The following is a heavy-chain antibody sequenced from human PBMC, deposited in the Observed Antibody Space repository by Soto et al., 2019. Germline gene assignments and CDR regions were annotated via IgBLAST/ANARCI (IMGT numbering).Heavy chain of an antibody. CDR3: ARYRREAVAGYTPDN. CDR2: VYNSGST. Sequence: PSETLSLTCTVSGGSISSNYWTWIRQPPGKGLEWIGYVYNSGSTNYNPSLKSRVTISEDTSKSQFSLKVNSMTAADTAVYYCARYRREAVAGYTPDNWGQGMLVTVSS. D-gene: IGHD6-13*01. J-gene: IGHJ4*02. V-gene: IGHV4-59*01. CDR1: GGSISSNY.